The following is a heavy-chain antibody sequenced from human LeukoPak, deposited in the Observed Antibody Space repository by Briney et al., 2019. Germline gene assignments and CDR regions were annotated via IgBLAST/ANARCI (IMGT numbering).Heavy chain of an antibody. Sequence: GGSLRLSCAASGFTFSSYWMSWVRQAPGKGLEWVANIRQDGSVQNYVDSVKGRFTISRDNPKNSVYLQMSSLRAEDTAVYYCLLTTRSRRFDYWGQGTLVTVSS. CDR1: GFTFSSYW. CDR2: IRQDGSVQ. CDR3: LLTTRSRRFDY. D-gene: IGHD1/OR15-1a*01. J-gene: IGHJ4*02. V-gene: IGHV3-7*01.